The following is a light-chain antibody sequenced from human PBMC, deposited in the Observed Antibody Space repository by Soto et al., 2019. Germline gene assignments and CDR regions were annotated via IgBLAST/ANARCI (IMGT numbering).Light chain of an antibody. CDR1: QSLLHSNGYNY. CDR3: MQALQTLT. CDR2: LGS. Sequence: DIVMTQSPLSLPVTPGEPASISCRSSQSLLHSNGYNYLDWYLQKPGQYTQLLIYLGSNRASGVPDRFSGSGSGTDFTLKISRVEAEDVGVYYCMQALQTLTCGQGTRLEIK. J-gene: IGKJ5*01. V-gene: IGKV2-28*01.